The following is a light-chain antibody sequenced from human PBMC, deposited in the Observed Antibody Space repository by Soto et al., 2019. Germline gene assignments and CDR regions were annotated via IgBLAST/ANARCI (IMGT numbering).Light chain of an antibody. CDR2: DVS. Sequence: QSALPQPASVSGSPGQSITISCTGTSSDVGGYNYVSWYQQHPGKAPKLMIYDVSTRPSGVSNRFSGSKSGNTASLTISGLQAEDEADYYCSSYTSSSIVVFGGGTKLTVL. J-gene: IGLJ2*01. CDR1: SSDVGGYNY. CDR3: SSYTSSSIVV. V-gene: IGLV2-14*01.